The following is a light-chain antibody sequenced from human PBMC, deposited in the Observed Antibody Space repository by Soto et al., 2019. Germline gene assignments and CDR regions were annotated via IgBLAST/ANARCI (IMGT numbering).Light chain of an antibody. J-gene: IGLJ2*01. Sequence: QSVLTQPPSVSEAPRQRVTISCSGSSSNIGNNAVTWYQQFPGKAPKLLIYFDDLLPSGVSDRFSGSRSGTSASLVISGLQSEDEADYYCAAWDDSLNGPVFGGGTKLTVL. V-gene: IGLV1-36*01. CDR3: AAWDDSLNGPV. CDR2: FDD. CDR1: SSNIGNNA.